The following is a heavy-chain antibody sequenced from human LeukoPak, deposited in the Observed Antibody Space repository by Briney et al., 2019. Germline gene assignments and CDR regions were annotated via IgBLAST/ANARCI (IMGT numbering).Heavy chain of an antibody. D-gene: IGHD1-1*01. CDR3: ARWRGRQSEFDY. CDR1: GFTFSSYW. Sequence: PGGSLRLSCEASGFTFSSYWMSWVRQAPGKGLEWVAHIKDDESDEYYVDSVRGRFTASRDNAKNSVNLQMNSLRVEDTAVYYCARWRGRQSEFDYWGQGTLVTVSS. V-gene: IGHV3-7*01. J-gene: IGHJ4*02. CDR2: IKDDESDE.